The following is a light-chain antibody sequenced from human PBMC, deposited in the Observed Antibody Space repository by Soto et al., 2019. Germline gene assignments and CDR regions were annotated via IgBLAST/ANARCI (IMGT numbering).Light chain of an antibody. V-gene: IGKV3-15*01. J-gene: IGKJ4*01. CDR2: GAS. CDR1: QSVVTN. Sequence: EIVMTQSPATLSVSPGERATLSCRASQSVVTNLAWYQQKPGQAPRLLIYGASTRATGIPARFSGSGSGTDFTLNISRLEPEDFAVYYCQQLNSYPLSFGGGTKVDIK. CDR3: QQLNSYPLS.